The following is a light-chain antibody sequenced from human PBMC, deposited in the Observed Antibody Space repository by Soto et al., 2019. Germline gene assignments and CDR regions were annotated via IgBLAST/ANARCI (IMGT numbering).Light chain of an antibody. J-gene: IGKJ1*01. CDR3: QQDYNSWT. Sequence: VLTLSPVPLPRAPGVSIPLSCRASQSVSSSYLTWYQQKPGQAPRLLIYGASTRATGIPARFSGSGSGTDFTLTISSLQPEDFAVYYCQQDYNSWTFGQGTKVDIK. CDR2: GAS. CDR1: QSVSSSY. V-gene: IGKV3D-7*01.